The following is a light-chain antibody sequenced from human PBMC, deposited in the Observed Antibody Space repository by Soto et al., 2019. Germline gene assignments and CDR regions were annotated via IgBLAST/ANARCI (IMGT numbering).Light chain of an antibody. CDR2: DVS. V-gene: IGLV2-11*01. J-gene: IGLJ1*01. CDR3: CSYAGSYTYV. Sequence: QSALTQPRSVSGSPGQSVTISCTGTSSVVGGYNYVSWYQQHPGKAPKLMIYDVSKRPSGVPDRFSGSKSGNTASLTISGLEADDEADYFCCSYAGSYTYVFGTGTKLTVL. CDR1: SSVVGGYNY.